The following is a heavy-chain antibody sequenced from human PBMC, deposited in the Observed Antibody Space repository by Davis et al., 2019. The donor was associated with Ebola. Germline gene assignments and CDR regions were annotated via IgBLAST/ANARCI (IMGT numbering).Heavy chain of an antibody. Sequence: PGGSLRLSCAASGFTFSSYWMSWVRQAPGKGLEWVANIKQDGSEKYYVDSVKGRFTISRDNDKNSLYLQMNSLRAEDTAVYYCARDPFYSSSWYSAFDIWGQGTMVTVSS. J-gene: IGHJ3*02. CDR1: GFTFSSYW. D-gene: IGHD6-13*01. CDR2: IKQDGSEK. V-gene: IGHV3-7*01. CDR3: ARDPFYSSSWYSAFDI.